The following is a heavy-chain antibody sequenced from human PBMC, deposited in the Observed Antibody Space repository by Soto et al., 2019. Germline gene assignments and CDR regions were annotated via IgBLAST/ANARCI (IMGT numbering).Heavy chain of an antibody. J-gene: IGHJ4*02. CDR2: INHSGST. V-gene: IGHV4-39*01. D-gene: IGHD3-22*01. Sequence: QLQLQESGPGLVKPSETLSLTCRVSDGSMNSDSSYLGCIRQPPGKGLEWIGVINHSGSTYHNLSLMGRVTMSVDASSNQFSLKLTSMTAADTAVYYCARLGGYVSVGYYYLWDSWGQGTLVTVSS. CDR3: ARLGGYVSVGYYYLWDS. CDR1: DGSMNSDSSY.